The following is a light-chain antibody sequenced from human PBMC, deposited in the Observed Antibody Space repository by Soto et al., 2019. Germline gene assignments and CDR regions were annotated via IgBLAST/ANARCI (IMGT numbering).Light chain of an antibody. J-gene: IGKJ1*01. Sequence: EIVLTQSPCTLSLSPGERATLSCRASHSLTNNYLAWCQQKPGQAPRVIMYGASRRATGLPDRFSGDGSGTDFTLTISRLEPEDFAVYFCQQYAGSPATFGQGTKVDI. V-gene: IGKV3-20*01. CDR3: QQYAGSPAT. CDR2: GAS. CDR1: HSLTNNY.